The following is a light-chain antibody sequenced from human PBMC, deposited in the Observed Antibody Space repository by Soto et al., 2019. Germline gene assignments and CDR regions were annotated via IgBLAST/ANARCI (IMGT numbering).Light chain of an antibody. Sequence: EIVLTQSPGTLSLSPGERATLSCRASQSVSSTYLVWYQQKPGQAPRLLIYGASNRATGIPDRVSGSGSGTDFTLIISRLEPEEFALYYCQQYGSFPRTFGQGTKVGIK. V-gene: IGKV3-20*01. J-gene: IGKJ1*01. CDR1: QSVSSTY. CDR2: GAS. CDR3: QQYGSFPRT.